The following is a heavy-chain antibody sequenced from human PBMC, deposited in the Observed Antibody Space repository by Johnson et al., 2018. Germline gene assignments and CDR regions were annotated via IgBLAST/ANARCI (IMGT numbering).Heavy chain of an antibody. J-gene: IGHJ1*01. CDR1: GFTFSDHY. Sequence: LVESGGGLVQPGGSLRLSCAASGFTFSDHYMDWVRQAPGKGLEWVGRTRDKSNSYTTEYAASVKGRFTISRDDSKNSLYLQMNSLKTEETAVYYCVGASGITYPYFQHWGQGTRVTVSS. V-gene: IGHV3-72*01. CDR2: TRDKSNSYTT. D-gene: IGHD4/OR15-4a*01. CDR3: VGASGITYPYFQH.